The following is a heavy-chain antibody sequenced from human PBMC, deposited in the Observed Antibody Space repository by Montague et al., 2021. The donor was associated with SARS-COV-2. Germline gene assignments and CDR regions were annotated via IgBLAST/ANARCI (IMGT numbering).Heavy chain of an antibody. CDR2: VYYSGST. V-gene: IGHV4-59*01. Sequence: SETLSLTCTVSGGSINRYFWNWIRQAPGKGLEWIGYVYYSGSTNNNPSLKSRVTLSVNTSESHFSLKLRSVTAADTAVYFCSRGGTALRRGVPASNWFDPWGQGILVTVSS. CDR3: SRGGTALRRGVPASNWFDP. CDR1: GGSINRYF. J-gene: IGHJ5*02. D-gene: IGHD3-10*01.